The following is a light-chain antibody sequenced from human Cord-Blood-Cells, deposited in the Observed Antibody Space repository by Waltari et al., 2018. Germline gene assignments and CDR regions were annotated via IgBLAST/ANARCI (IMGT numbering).Light chain of an antibody. CDR2: KAS. V-gene: IGKV1-5*03. CDR3: QQYNSYPWT. Sequence: DIQMTQSPSTLSASVGDRVTITCRASQSISSWLAWYQQKPGKAPKLLIYKASSLESGVPSRFSGSGDGTEFTLTISSLQPDDFATYYCQQYNSYPWTFGQGTKVEIK. CDR1: QSISSW. J-gene: IGKJ1*01.